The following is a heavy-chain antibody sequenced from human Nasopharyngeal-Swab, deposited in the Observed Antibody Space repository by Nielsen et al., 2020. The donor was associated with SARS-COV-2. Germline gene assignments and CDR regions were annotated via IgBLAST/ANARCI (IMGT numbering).Heavy chain of an antibody. CDR1: GGSISSSTYY. J-gene: IGHJ4*02. D-gene: IGHD6-13*01. CDR3: ATLSSSWYEYYFDY. Sequence: GSLRLSCTVSGGSISSSTYYWAWIRQPPGKGLEWIGSIYYGASTYYNPSLKSRVTISVDTSKNQFSLKLSSVTAADTAVYYCATLSSSWYEYYFDYWGQGTLVTVSS. CDR2: IYYGAST. V-gene: IGHV4-39*01.